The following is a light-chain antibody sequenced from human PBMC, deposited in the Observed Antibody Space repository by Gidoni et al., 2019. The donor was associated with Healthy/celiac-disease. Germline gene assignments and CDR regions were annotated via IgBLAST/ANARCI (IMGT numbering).Light chain of an antibody. Sequence: EIVLTQSPATLSLSPGERATLSCRASQRVSSYLAWYQQKPGQAPRLLIYDASNRATGIPARFSGSGSGTDFTLTISSLEPEDFAVYYCQQRSNWPGSITFXXXTRLEIK. CDR2: DAS. J-gene: IGKJ5*01. V-gene: IGKV3-11*01. CDR1: QRVSSY. CDR3: QQRSNWPGSIT.